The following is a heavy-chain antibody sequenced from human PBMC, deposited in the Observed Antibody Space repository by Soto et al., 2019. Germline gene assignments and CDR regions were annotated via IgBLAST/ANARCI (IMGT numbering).Heavy chain of an antibody. CDR2: IIPIFGTA. CDR1: GGTFSSYA. Sequence: SVKVSCKASGGTFSSYAISWVRQAPGQGLEWMGGIIPIFGTANYAQKFQGRVTITADESTSTAYMELSSLRSEDTAVYYCARVPQQLVIYYYYGMDVWGQGTTVTVS. J-gene: IGHJ6*02. D-gene: IGHD6-13*01. CDR3: ARVPQQLVIYYYYGMDV. V-gene: IGHV1-69*13.